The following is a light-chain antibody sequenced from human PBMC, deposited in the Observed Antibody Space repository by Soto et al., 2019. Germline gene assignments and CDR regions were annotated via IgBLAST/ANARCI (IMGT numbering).Light chain of an antibody. CDR2: DTS. CDR3: QQYNDWFSIT. J-gene: IGKJ5*01. V-gene: IGKV3-15*01. Sequence: EIVMTQSPATLSVSPGERAALSCRASQSVSSKLAWYRQRPGQAPRLVIYDTSTRATGVPARFSGSGSGTELTLTISSLQSEDFGVYYCQQYNDWFSITFGQGTRLEIK. CDR1: QSVSSK.